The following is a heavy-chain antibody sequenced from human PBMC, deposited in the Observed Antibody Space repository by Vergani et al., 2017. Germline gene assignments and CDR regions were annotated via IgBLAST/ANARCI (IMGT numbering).Heavy chain of an antibody. J-gene: IGHJ6*02. V-gene: IGHV3-30*03. D-gene: IGHD6-6*01. Sequence: QVQLVESGGGVVQPGRSLRLSCAASGFTFSSYGMHWVRQAPGKGLEWVAVISYDGSNKYYADSVKGRFTISRDNSKNTLYLQMNSLRAEDTAVYYCAREGGIAARSYYYYYGMDVWGQGTTVTVSS. CDR1: GFTFSSYG. CDR3: AREGGIAARSYYYYYGMDV. CDR2: ISYDGSNK.